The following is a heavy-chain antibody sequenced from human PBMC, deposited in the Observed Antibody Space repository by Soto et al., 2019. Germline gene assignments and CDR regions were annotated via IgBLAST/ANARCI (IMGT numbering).Heavy chain of an antibody. D-gene: IGHD1-26*01. CDR3: AREEGEVGMRG. CDR1: GGSISSGGYF. CDR2: IYYSGST. V-gene: IGHV4-31*03. J-gene: IGHJ4*02. Sequence: SETLSLTCTVSGGSISSGGYFWSWIRQHPGKGLEWIGYIYYSGSTYYNPSLKSRVTISVDTSKNQFSLKLSSVTAADTAVYYCAREEGEVGMRGWGQGTLVTVSS.